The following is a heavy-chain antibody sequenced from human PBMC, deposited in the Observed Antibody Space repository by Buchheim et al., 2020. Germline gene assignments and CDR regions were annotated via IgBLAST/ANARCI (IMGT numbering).Heavy chain of an antibody. CDR2: IYYSGST. CDR1: GDSISSGDSY. D-gene: IGHD2-8*01. CDR3: ARAVLMDLYSMDV. J-gene: IGHJ6*02. Sequence: QVQLQESGPGLVKPSQTLSLTCAVSGDSISSGDSYWSWIRQPPGKGLEWIGYIYYSGSTHYNPSLKSRVTISVDTSKNQFSLKLSSVTAADTAVYYCARAVLMDLYSMDVWGQGTT. V-gene: IGHV4-30-4*01.